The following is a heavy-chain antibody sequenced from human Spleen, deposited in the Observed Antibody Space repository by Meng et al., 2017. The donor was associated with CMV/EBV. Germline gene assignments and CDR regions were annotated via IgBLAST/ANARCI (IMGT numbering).Heavy chain of an antibody. CDR2: IYSGGTST. CDR1: GFTFSSYA. Sequence: GESLKISCVASGFTFSSYAMSWVRQAPGKGLEWVSVIYSGGTSTYYADSVKGRFTISRDTSKNTLYLQMNSLRAEDTAVYYCAKDLGGGGYGMDVWGQGTTVTVSS. CDR3: AKDLGGGGYGMDV. D-gene: IGHD3-16*01. V-gene: IGHV3-23*03. J-gene: IGHJ6*02.